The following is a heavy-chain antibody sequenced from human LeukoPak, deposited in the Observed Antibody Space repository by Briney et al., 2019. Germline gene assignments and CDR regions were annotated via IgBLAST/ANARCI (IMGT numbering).Heavy chain of an antibody. J-gene: IGHJ3*02. Sequence: GGSLRLSCAPSGFTFSRYAMHWVRQAPGKGRVWVSRINSDGSGTIYADSVKGRFTISRDNAKNTLYLQMNSLRAEDTAVYYCARGGSPPEALGDTFDIWGQGTMVTVSS. CDR2: INSDGSGT. D-gene: IGHD1-26*01. V-gene: IGHV3-74*01. CDR1: GFTFSRYA. CDR3: ARGGSPPEALGDTFDI.